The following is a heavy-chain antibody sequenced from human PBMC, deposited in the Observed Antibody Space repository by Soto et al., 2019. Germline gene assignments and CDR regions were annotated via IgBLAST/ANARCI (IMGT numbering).Heavy chain of an antibody. Sequence: GGSLRLSCAASGFTFSSYSMNWVRQAPGKGLEWVSYISSSSSTIYYADSVKGRFTISRDNAKNSLYLQMNSLRAEDTAVYYCARDGFTGYCSGGSCYWDAFDIWGQGTMVTVSS. J-gene: IGHJ3*02. V-gene: IGHV3-48*01. CDR1: GFTFSSYS. CDR2: ISSSSSTI. CDR3: ARDGFTGYCSGGSCYWDAFDI. D-gene: IGHD2-15*01.